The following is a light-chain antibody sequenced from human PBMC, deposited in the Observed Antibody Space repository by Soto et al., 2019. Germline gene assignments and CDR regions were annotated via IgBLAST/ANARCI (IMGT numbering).Light chain of an antibody. V-gene: IGKV1-39*01. J-gene: IGKJ1*01. CDR2: AAS. CDR1: QSISSY. Sequence: DIQMTQSPSSLSASVGDRVTITCRASQSISSYLNWYQQKPGKATKLLIYAASSLQSGVPSRFSGSGSGTDFTLTISSLQPEDFATYYCQQSYSTLWTCGQGTKVEIK. CDR3: QQSYSTLWT.